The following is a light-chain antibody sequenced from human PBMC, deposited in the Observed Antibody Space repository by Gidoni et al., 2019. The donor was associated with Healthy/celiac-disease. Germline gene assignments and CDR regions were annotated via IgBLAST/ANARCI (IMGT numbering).Light chain of an antibody. V-gene: IGKV1-5*01. CDR3: KQYNSWWT. CDR1: QSISSW. Sequence: DIHMTQSPSTLSASVGDRVTITCRASQSISSWLAWYQQKPGKAPKLLIYDASSLESGVPSRFSGSGSGTEFTLTISSLQPDDFATYYCKQYNSWWTFGQGTKVEIK. CDR2: DAS. J-gene: IGKJ1*01.